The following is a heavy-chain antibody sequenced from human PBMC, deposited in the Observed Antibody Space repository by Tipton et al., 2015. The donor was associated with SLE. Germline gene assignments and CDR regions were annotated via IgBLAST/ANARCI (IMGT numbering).Heavy chain of an antibody. J-gene: IGHJ3*02. CDR2: IYYSGST. CDR3: ARQQRRAFDI. D-gene: IGHD5-18*01. CDR1: GGSLSSSSYY. Sequence: TLSLTCTVSGGSLSSSSYYWGWIRQPPGKGLESIGSIYYSGSTYYNPSIKSRVTISVDTSKNQFSLKLSSVTAADTAVYYCARQQRRAFDIWGQGTMVTVSS. V-gene: IGHV4-39*01.